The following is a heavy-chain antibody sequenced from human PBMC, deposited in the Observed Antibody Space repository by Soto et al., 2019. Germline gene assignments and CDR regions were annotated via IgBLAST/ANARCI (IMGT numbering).Heavy chain of an antibody. V-gene: IGHV3-21*01. J-gene: IGHJ6*02. CDR2: ISSRSDI. D-gene: IGHD2-2*02. CDR3: AREYTAWPLAYGLDV. Sequence: VESLRLSCVGSGFTFSTYSINWFRQAPVNGLEWVSSISSRSDIYYADSVKGRFTISRDNAKNSVSLQMNSLRAEDTAVYYCAREYTAWPLAYGLDVWGQGTTVTVSS. CDR1: GFTFSTYS.